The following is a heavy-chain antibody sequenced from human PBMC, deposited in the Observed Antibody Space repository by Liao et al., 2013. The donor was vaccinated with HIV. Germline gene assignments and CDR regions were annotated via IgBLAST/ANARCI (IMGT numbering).Heavy chain of an antibody. CDR1: DGSISSYY. CDR2: IYTSGST. J-gene: IGHJ4*02. V-gene: IGHV4-4*07. Sequence: QVQLQESGPGLVKPSETLSLTCTVSDGSISSYYWSWIRQPAGKGLEWIGRIYTSGSTNYNPSLKSRVTMSVDTSKNQFSLKLRSVTAADTATYYCSLEYQLQEVQYRLESRELWGQGTLVTVSS. CDR3: SLEYQLQEVQYRLESREL. D-gene: IGHD1-7*01.